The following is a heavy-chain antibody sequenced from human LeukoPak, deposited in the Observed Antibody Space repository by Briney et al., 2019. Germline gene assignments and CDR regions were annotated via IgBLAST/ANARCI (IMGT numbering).Heavy chain of an antibody. V-gene: IGHV4-39*07. CDR3: TKSDGYGLIRI. Sequence: PSETLSLTCSVSGDSITGYYWGRIRQPPGKVLEWIGNIYYTGNTYYNSSLKSRVTISLDTSKNQFSLKVISMTAADTAAYYCTKSDGYGLIRICGRGTMVTVSS. CDR2: IYYTGNT. J-gene: IGHJ3*02. D-gene: IGHD3-10*01. CDR1: GDSITGYY.